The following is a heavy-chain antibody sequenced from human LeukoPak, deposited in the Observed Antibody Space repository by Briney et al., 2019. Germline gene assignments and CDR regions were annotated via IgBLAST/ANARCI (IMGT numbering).Heavy chain of an antibody. CDR2: ISWNSGSI. CDR1: GFNFDDYA. CDR3: AKGRMAVAGASADY. V-gene: IGHV3-9*01. J-gene: IGHJ4*02. Sequence: PGRSLRLSCATSGFNFDDYAMHWVRQAPGKGLEWASGISWNSGSIGYADSVKGRFTISRDNAKNSLYLQMNSLRAEDTALYYCAKGRMAVAGASADYWGQGTLVTVSS. D-gene: IGHD6-19*01.